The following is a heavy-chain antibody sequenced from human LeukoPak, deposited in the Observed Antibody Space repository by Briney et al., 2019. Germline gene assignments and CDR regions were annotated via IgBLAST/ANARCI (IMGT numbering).Heavy chain of an antibody. J-gene: IGHJ5*02. D-gene: IGHD2-2*01. CDR2: IIPIFGTA. CDR1: GGTFSSYA. CDR3: ARAMKSGICSSTSCYFRANRWFDP. Sequence: GASVKVSCKASGGTFSSYAISWVRQAPGQGLEWMGGIIPIFGTANYAQKFQGRVTITADEYTRTAYMELNSLRSEDTAVYYCARAMKSGICSSTSCYFRANRWFDPWGQGTLVTVSS. V-gene: IGHV1-69*13.